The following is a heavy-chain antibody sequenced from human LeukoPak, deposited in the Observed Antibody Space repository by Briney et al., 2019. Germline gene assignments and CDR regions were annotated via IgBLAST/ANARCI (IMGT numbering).Heavy chain of an antibody. CDR1: GFTFSTYG. CDR2: IRYDGSNK. CDR3: AKDGNYGDYYYYYYYMDV. V-gene: IGHV3-30*02. J-gene: IGHJ6*03. Sequence: PGGSLRLSCAASGFTFSTYGMHWVRQAPGKGLEWVAFIRYDGSNKYYADSVKGRFTISRDNSKNTLYLQMNSLRAEDTAVYYCAKDGNYGDYYYYYYYMDVWGKGTTVTISS. D-gene: IGHD4-17*01.